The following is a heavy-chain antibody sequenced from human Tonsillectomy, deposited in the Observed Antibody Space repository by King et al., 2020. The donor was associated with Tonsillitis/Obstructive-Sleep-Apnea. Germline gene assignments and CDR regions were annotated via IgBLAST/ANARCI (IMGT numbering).Heavy chain of an antibody. CDR1: GGSISSYY. CDR3: ARTLRVGNSYSDWYFDL. J-gene: IGHJ2*01. D-gene: IGHD4-23*01. CDR2: IYYSGST. Sequence: VQLQESGPGLVKPSETLSLTCTVSGGSISSYYWSWIRQPPGKGLEWIGYIYYSGSTNYNPSLKSRVTISVDTSKNQFSLKLSSVTAADTAVYYCARTLRVGNSYSDWYFDLWGRGTLVTVSS. V-gene: IGHV4-59*01.